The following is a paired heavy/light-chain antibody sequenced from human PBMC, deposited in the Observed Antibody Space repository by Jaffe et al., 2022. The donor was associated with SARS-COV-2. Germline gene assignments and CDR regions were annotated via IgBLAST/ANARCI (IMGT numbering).Heavy chain of an antibody. CDR1: GFTFSTYA. Sequence: QVQLVESGGGVVQPGRSLRLSCAASGFTFSTYAIHWVRQAPGKGLEWVAFLAYDGSDKFYADSVKGRVTISRDNSKNTLYLQMNSLRDEDTAVYYCARDGGYYMDVWGKGTTVTVSS. CDR3: ARDGGYYMDV. J-gene: IGHJ6*03. CDR2: LAYDGSDK. V-gene: IGHV3-30*04.
Light chain of an antibody. CDR2: DVT. CDR3: CSYAGSYTWDWV. V-gene: IGLV2-11*01. J-gene: IGLJ3*02. CDR1: SSDVGGYNY. Sequence: QSALTQPRSVSGSPGQSVTISCTGTSSDVGGYNYVSWYQQHPGKAPKLMIYDVTKRPSGVPDRFSGSKSGNTASLTISGLQAADEADYYCCSYAGSYTWDWVFGGGTKLTVL.